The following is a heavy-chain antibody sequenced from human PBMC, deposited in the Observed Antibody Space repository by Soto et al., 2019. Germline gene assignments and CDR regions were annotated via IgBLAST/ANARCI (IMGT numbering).Heavy chain of an antibody. CDR1: GYTFTGYY. D-gene: IGHD3-16*01. CDR3: ARDPVGGVLDPKGANWFGQ. Sequence: GASVKVSCKASGYTFTGYYMHWVRQAPGQGLEWMGWINADSGNTKYSQKFQGRVTITRDTSISTAYMELSSLRSEDTAVYYCARDPVGGVLDPKGANWFGQWGQGTVVTVS. V-gene: IGHV1-3*01. CDR2: INADSGNT. J-gene: IGHJ5*02.